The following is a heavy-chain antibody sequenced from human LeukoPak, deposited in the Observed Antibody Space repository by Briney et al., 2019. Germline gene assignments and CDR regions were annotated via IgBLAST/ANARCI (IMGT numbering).Heavy chain of an antibody. CDR2: IYSGGST. Sequence: GGSLRLSCAASGFSFTTYWMSWVRQAPGKGLEWVSVIYSGGSTHYADSVKGRFTISRDNAKNSLYLQMNSLRAEDTAVYYCARAIGARWELLGAFDFWGQGTMVTVSS. V-gene: IGHV3-66*01. D-gene: IGHD1-26*01. CDR3: ARAIGARWELLGAFDF. CDR1: GFSFTTYW. J-gene: IGHJ3*01.